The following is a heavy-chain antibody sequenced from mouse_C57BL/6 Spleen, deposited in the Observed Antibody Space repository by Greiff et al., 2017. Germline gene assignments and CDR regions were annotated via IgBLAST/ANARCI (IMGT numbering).Heavy chain of an antibody. CDR1: GYTFTSYW. V-gene: IGHV1-55*01. Sequence: QVQLQQPGAELVKPGASVKMSCKASGYTFTSYWITWVKQRPGQGLEWIGDIYPGSGSTNYNEKFKSKATLTVDTSSSTAYMQLSSLTSEDSAVYYCANPYGYPGYFDVWGTGTTVTVSS. CDR2: IYPGSGST. D-gene: IGHD2-2*01. J-gene: IGHJ1*03. CDR3: ANPYGYPGYFDV.